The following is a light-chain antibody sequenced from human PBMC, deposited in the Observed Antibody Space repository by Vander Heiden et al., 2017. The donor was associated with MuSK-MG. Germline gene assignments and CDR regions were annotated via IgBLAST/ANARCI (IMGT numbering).Light chain of an antibody. CDR3: SSYAGSNNYVV. CDR1: SSDVGGYNY. Sequence: QSALTQPPSASGSPGQSVTISCTGTSSDVGGYNYVSWYQQHTGKAPNLMIYEVSRRHSGVPDRFSGSKSGNTASLTAAGLQAEEEADYYCSSYAGSNNYVVFGGGTKLTVL. J-gene: IGLJ2*01. CDR2: EVS. V-gene: IGLV2-8*01.